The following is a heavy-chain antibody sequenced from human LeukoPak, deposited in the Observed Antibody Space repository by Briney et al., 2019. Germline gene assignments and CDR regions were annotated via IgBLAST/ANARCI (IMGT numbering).Heavy chain of an antibody. V-gene: IGHV4-59*12. CDR2: IYYSGST. D-gene: IGHD6-13*01. CDR1: GGSISSYY. Sequence: PSETLSLTCTVSGGSISSYYWSWIRQPPGKGLEWIGYIYYSGSTNYNPSLKSRVTISVDTSKNQFSLKLSSVTAADTAVYYCARDQEIAAAGTYYYYYGMDVWGQGTTVTVSS. J-gene: IGHJ6*02. CDR3: ARDQEIAAAGTYYYYYGMDV.